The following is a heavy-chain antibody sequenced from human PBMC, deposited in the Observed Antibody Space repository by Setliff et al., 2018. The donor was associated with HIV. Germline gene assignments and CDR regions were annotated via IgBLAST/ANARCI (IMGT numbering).Heavy chain of an antibody. CDR1: GFAFSRYW. CDR2: INNDTTTT. J-gene: IGHJ5*02. V-gene: IGHV3-74*01. D-gene: IGHD1-1*01. CDR3: ARVPRGVHNPPS. Sequence: PGGSLRLSCAASGFAFSRYWMHWVRQAPGQGLVWVSGINNDTTTTTYADSVKGRFSISRDNAKNTLYLQMNGLRAEDTAVYYCARVPRGVHNPPSWGQGTLVTVSS.